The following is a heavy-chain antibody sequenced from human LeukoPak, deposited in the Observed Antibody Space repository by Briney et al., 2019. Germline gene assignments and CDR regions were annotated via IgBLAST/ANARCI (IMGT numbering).Heavy chain of an antibody. D-gene: IGHD1-26*01. CDR1: GFTFSSYW. J-gene: IGHJ4*02. CDR3: AREWTVGGTSVFEY. CDR2: IKQDGSEK. V-gene: IGHV3-7*03. Sequence: GVSLRLSCAASGFTFSSYWMSWVRQAPGKGLEWVANIKQDGSEKYYVDSVKGRFTISRDNAKNSLYLQMNSLRAEDTALYYCAREWTVGGTSVFEYWGQGTLVTVSS.